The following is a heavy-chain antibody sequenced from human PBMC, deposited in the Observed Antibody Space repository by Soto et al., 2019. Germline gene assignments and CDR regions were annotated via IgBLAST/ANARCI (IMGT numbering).Heavy chain of an antibody. J-gene: IGHJ4*02. D-gene: IGHD5-12*01. Sequence: QVQLVESGGGLVKPGGSLRLSCAASGFTFSNYYMSWIRQAPGKGLERVSFIASTSTYTYYADSVKGRFTISRDNAKNTLYLQMNSLRAEDTAVYYCARGSHNNGYNLFDFWGQGTLVTVSS. CDR1: GFTFSNYY. CDR2: IASTSTYT. CDR3: ARGSHNNGYNLFDF. V-gene: IGHV3-11*05.